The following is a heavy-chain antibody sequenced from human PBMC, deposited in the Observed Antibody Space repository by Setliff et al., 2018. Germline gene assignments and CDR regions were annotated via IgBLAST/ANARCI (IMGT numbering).Heavy chain of an antibody. J-gene: IGHJ6*03. CDR1: GYTFTAYY. CDR3: ARGEHIVSGDFYHYTDV. CDR2: INPNAGNI. D-gene: IGHD2-15*01. Sequence: ASVQVSCKASGYTFTAYYIHWVRQAPGQGLEWMGWINPNAGNINYIQKFQGRVTMTRDTSISTAYMELRRLKSDDTAVYYCARGEHIVSGDFYHYTDVWGKGTTVTVSS. V-gene: IGHV1-2*02.